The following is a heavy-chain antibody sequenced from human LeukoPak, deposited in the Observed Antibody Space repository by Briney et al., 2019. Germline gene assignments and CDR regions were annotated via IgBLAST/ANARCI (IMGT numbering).Heavy chain of an antibody. CDR2: IYYSGST. Sequence: SETLPLTCTVSGGSISSYYWSWIRQPPGKGLEWIGYIYYSGSTNYNPSLKSRVTISVDTSKSQFSLKLSSVTAADTAVYYCATTPGRTNSYFDYWGQGTLVTVSS. D-gene: IGHD1-1*01. V-gene: IGHV4-59*01. J-gene: IGHJ4*02. CDR1: GGSISSYY. CDR3: ATTPGRTNSYFDY.